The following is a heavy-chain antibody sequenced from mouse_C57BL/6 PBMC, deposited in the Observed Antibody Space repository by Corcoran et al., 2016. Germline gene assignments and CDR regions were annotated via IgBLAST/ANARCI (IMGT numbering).Heavy chain of an antibody. CDR1: GYTFTDYY. CDR3: APYDYDRAY. Sequence: EVQLQQSGPELVKPGASVKISCKASGYTFTDYYMNWVKQSHGKSLEWIGDINPNNGGTSYNQKFKGKATLTVDKSSSTAYMGLRSLTSEDSAVYYCAPYDYDRAYWGQGTLVTVSA. J-gene: IGHJ3*01. D-gene: IGHD2-4*01. CDR2: INPNNGGT. V-gene: IGHV1-26*01.